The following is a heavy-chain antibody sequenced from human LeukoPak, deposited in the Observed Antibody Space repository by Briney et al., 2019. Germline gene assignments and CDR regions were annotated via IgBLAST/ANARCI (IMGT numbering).Heavy chain of an antibody. V-gene: IGHV3-48*01. CDR2: ISSSSSTI. J-gene: IGHJ4*02. D-gene: IGHD2-15*01. CDR1: GFTFSSYS. Sequence: GGSLRLSCAASGFTFSSYSMNWVRQAPGKGLEWVSYISSSSSTIYYADSVKGRFTISRDNSKNTLYLQMNSLRAEDTAVYYCAKSSSRGLGYCSGGSCYNFDYWGQGTLVTVSS. CDR3: AKSSSRGLGYCSGGSCYNFDY.